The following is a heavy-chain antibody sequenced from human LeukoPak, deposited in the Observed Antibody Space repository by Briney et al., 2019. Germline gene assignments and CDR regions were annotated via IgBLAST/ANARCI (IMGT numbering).Heavy chain of an antibody. V-gene: IGHV5-51*01. D-gene: IGHD1-1*01. Sequence: GESLKISCKASGYSFTTYWIGWVRQMPGRGLEWMGIIYFGDSDTRYSPSFQGQVTISADKSIGTAYLQWSSLKASDTAVYYCARTELQRPYYYGMDVWGQGTTVTASS. CDR3: ARTELQRPYYYGMDV. J-gene: IGHJ6*02. CDR2: IYFGDSDT. CDR1: GYSFTTYW.